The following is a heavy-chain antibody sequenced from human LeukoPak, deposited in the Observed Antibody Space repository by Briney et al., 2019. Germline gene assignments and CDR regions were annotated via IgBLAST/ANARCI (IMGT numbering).Heavy chain of an antibody. Sequence: ASVKVSCKASGYTFTSYYLYWVRQAPGQGLEWMGVINPSGGSTTSAQKFHGRVTMTRDTSTSTVYMELRSLRSEDTAVYYCARGPGPADDGGGYCFDYWGQGTLVTVSS. J-gene: IGHJ4*02. D-gene: IGHD3-22*01. CDR3: ARGPGPADDGGGYCFDY. CDR2: INPSGGST. V-gene: IGHV1-46*01. CDR1: GYTFTSYY.